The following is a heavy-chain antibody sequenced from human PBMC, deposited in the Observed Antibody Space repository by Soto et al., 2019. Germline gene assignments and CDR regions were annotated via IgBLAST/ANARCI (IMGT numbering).Heavy chain of an antibody. CDR2: ISESRISI. V-gene: IGHV3-21*01. CDR3: ARPSTQTRFWNWFDP. J-gene: IGHJ5*02. CDR1: GFTLSSYT. Sequence: GGSLRLSCAASGFTLSSYTMHWVRQAPGKGLEWVASISESRISIYYADSVKGRFTISRDSAGNSLFLQMASLTAADTAVYYCARPSTQTRFWNWFDPWGQGTLVTVSS.